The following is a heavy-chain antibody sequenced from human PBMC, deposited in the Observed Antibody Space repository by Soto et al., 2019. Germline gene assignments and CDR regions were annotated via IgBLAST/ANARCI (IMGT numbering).Heavy chain of an antibody. V-gene: IGHV2-5*01. Sequence: SGPTLVNPTQTLTLTCTFSGFSLSTSGVGVGWIRQPPGKALEWLALIYWNDDKRYSPSLKSRLTTTKDTSKNQVVLTMTNMDPVDTATYYCARTMGYCSSTSCYKVPAHYGMDVWGQGTTVTVSS. CDR3: ARTMGYCSSTSCYKVPAHYGMDV. CDR1: GFSLSTSGVG. D-gene: IGHD2-2*02. J-gene: IGHJ6*02. CDR2: IYWNDDK.